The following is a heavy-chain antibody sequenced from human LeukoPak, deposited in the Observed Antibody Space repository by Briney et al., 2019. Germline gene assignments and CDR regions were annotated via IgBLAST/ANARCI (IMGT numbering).Heavy chain of an antibody. CDR3: AGHEALEYYYGSGSYYRPYNWFDP. CDR1: GGSISSYY. V-gene: IGHV4-59*08. J-gene: IGHJ5*02. Sequence: PSETLSLTCTVSGGSISSYYWSWIRQPPGKGLEWIGYIYYSGSTNYNPSLKSRVTISVDTSKNQFSLKLSSVTAADTAVYYCAGHEALEYYYGSGSYYRPYNWFDPWGQGTLVTVSS. CDR2: IYYSGST. D-gene: IGHD3-10*01.